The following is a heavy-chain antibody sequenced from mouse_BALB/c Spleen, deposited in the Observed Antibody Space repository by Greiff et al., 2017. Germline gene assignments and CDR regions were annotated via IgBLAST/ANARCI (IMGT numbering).Heavy chain of an antibody. J-gene: IGHJ4*01. CDR3: ARHEIRQLGLPYAMDY. CDR2: FYPGSGSI. CDR1: GYTFTEYI. D-gene: IGHD3-2*01. Sequence: VQLQQSGAELVKPGASVKLSCKASGYTFTEYIIHWVKQRSGQGLEWIGWFYPGSGSIKYNEKFKDKATLTADKSSSTVYMELSRLTSEDSAVYFCARHEIRQLGLPYAMDYWGQGTSVTVSS. V-gene: IGHV1-62-2*01.